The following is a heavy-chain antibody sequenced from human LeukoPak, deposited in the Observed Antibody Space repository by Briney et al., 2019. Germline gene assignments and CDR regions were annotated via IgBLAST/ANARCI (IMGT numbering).Heavy chain of an antibody. CDR2: IYTSGST. CDR3: ASGSGTYSIFDY. CDR1: GDSISNYY. J-gene: IGHJ4*02. Sequence: SETLSLTCTVSGDSISNYYYSWIRQPAGKGLEWIGRIYTSGSTNYNPSLKSRVTMSVDTSKNQISLKLPSMTAGDTAIYYCASGSGTYSIFDYWGQGTLVTVSS. D-gene: IGHD1-26*01. V-gene: IGHV4-4*07.